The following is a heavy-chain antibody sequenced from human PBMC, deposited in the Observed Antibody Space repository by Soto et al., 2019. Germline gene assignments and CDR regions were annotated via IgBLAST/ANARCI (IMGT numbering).Heavy chain of an antibody. D-gene: IGHD4-17*01. CDR2: IYYSGST. V-gene: IGHV4-39*01. Sequence: PSETLSLTCTVSGGSISSSSYYWGWTRQPPGKGLEWIGSIYYSGSTYYNPSLKSRVTISVDTSKNQFSLKLSSVTAADTAVYYCARHPLYYGGNVSGWGQGTLVTVSS. CDR3: ARHPLYYGGNVSG. CDR1: GGSISSSSYY. J-gene: IGHJ4*02.